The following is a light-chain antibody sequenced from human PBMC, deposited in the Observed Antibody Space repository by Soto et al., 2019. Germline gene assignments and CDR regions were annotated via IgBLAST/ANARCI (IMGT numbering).Light chain of an antibody. V-gene: IGKV3-15*01. Sequence: EIVLTQSPATLSLFPGERATLSCRASLSVSSYLAWYQQKPGQAPRLLIYGASTRATGIPARFSGSGSGTEFTLTISSLQSEDFAVYYCQQHNNWPLTFGQGTKVDIK. CDR1: LSVSSY. J-gene: IGKJ1*01. CDR3: QQHNNWPLT. CDR2: GAS.